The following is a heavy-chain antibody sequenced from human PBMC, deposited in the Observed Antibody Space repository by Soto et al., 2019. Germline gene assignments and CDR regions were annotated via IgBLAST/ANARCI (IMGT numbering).Heavy chain of an antibody. CDR3: ARDECSSTSCYLPYGMDV. V-gene: IGHV3-33*01. J-gene: IGHJ6*02. CDR1: GFTFSSYG. D-gene: IGHD2-2*01. Sequence: PGGSLRLSCAASGFTFSSYGMHWVRQAPGKGLEWVAVIWYDGSNKYYADSVKGRFTISRDNSKNTLYLQMNSLRAEDTAVYYCARDECSSTSCYLPYGMDVWGQGTTVTVSS. CDR2: IWYDGSNK.